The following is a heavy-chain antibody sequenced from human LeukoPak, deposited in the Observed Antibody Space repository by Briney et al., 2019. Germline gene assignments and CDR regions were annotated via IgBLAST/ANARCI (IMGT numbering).Heavy chain of an antibody. CDR2: TYWDDDK. CDR1: GFSLSTSGVG. V-gene: IGHV2-5*02. Sequence: SGPTLVNPTQTLTLTCTFSGFSLSTSGVGVGWIRQPPGKALEWLALTYWDDDKRYIPSLKSRLTITKDTSKNQVVLTMTNMDPVDAATYYCAHSRITMVRGVIATPPDNWFDPWGQGTLVTVSS. CDR3: AHSRITMVRGVIATPPDNWFDP. J-gene: IGHJ5*02. D-gene: IGHD3-10*01.